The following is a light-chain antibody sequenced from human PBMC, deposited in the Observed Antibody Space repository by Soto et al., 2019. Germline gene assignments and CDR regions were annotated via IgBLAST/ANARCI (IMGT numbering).Light chain of an antibody. CDR3: QQSYSTPPT. CDR1: QSISSY. J-gene: IGKJ5*01. Sequence: DIQMTQSPASLSASVGHRVTITCRASQSISSYLNLYQQKPGKAPKLLIYAASSLQSGVPSRFSGSGSGTDFTPTISSLQPEDFATYYCQQSYSTPPTFGHGTRLEIK. CDR2: AAS. V-gene: IGKV1-39*01.